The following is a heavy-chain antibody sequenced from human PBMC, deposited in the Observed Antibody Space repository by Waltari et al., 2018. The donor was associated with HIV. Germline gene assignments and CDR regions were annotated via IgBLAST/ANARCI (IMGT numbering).Heavy chain of an antibody. V-gene: IGHV3-48*03. CDR3: AKAVGDTSGRYWGGDV. Sequence: EVQLVESGGGLVQPGGSLRLSCAGSGCTLSTYEMTWVRQAPGKGLEWISYISAGGTKYYADSVKGRFSISRDNAKNSLYLQMNSLRAEDTAVYYCAKAVGDTSGRYWGGDVWGQGTTVTVSS. CDR2: ISAGGTK. J-gene: IGHJ6*02. D-gene: IGHD6-19*01. CDR1: GCTLSTYE.